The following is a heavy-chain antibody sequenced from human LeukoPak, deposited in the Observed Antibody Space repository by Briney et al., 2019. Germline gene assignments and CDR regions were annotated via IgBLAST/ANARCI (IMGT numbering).Heavy chain of an antibody. V-gene: IGHV3-30*18. CDR1: GFTFGTYW. CDR2: ISNDGSNK. CDR3: AKDQDNYSSSWYAGYRDNYYYYYGMDV. Sequence: PGGSLRLSCAASGFTFGTYWMSWVRQAPGKGLEWVAVISNDGSNKYYADSVKGRFTISRDNSKNTLYLQMDSLRAEDTAVYYCAKDQDNYSSSWYAGYRDNYYYYYGMDVWGQGATVTVSS. J-gene: IGHJ6*02. D-gene: IGHD6-13*01.